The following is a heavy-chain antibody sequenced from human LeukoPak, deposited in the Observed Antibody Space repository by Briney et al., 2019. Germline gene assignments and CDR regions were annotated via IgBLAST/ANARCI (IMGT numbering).Heavy chain of an antibody. CDR2: IIPIFGTA. V-gene: IGHV1-69*05. CDR1: GGTFSSYA. D-gene: IGHD3-3*01. J-gene: IGHJ4*02. CDR3: ARDAAADFWTAGYYFDY. Sequence: SVKVSCKASGGTFSSYAISWVRQAPGQGLEWMGRIIPIFGTANYAQKFQGRVTITTDESTSTAYMELSGLRSEDTAVYYCARDAAADFWTAGYYFDYWGQGTLVTVSS.